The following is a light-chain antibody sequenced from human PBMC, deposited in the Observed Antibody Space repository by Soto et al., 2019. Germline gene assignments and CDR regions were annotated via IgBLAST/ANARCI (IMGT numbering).Light chain of an antibody. CDR2: DVS. J-gene: IGLJ2*01. CDR1: SSDVGGYNY. Sequence: QSALTQPRAVSGSPGQSVTISCTGTSSDVGGYNYVSWYQQHPGKAPKLMIYDVSKRPSGVPDRFSGSKSGNTASLTISGLQSEDEADYYFCSYAGSYPWVVGGGTKLTVL. CDR3: CSYAGSYPWV. V-gene: IGLV2-11*01.